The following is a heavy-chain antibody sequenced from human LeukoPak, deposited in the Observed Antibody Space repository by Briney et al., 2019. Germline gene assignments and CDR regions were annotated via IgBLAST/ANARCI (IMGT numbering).Heavy chain of an antibody. CDR1: GYTFTSYD. Sequence: GASVKVSCKASGYTFTSYDINWVRQATGQGLEWMGWMNPNSGNTGYAQKFQGRVTMTRKTSISTAYMELSSLRSEDTAVYYCARGNSGWYYRGVDYWGQGTLVTVSS. CDR3: ARGNSGWYYRGVDY. D-gene: IGHD6-19*01. CDR2: MNPNSGNT. J-gene: IGHJ4*02. V-gene: IGHV1-8*01.